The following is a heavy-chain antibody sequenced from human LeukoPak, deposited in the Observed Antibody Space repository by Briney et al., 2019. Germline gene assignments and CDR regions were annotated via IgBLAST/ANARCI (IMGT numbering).Heavy chain of an antibody. V-gene: IGHV4-38-2*02. Sequence: SETLSLTCTVSGYSISSGYYWGWIRQPPGKGLEWIGTIYHSGNTYYNPSLASRVIILVDTSKNEFSLQLGSVTAADTAVYYCARETSQDIVVVPAAGAFDIWGQGTMVTVSS. CDR3: ARETSQDIVVVPAAGAFDI. J-gene: IGHJ3*02. D-gene: IGHD2-2*01. CDR2: IYHSGNT. CDR1: GYSISSGYY.